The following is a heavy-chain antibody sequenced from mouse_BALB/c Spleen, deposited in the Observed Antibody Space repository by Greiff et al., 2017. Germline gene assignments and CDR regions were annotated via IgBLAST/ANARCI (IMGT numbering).Heavy chain of an antibody. CDR2: ISSGGST. V-gene: IGHV5-6-5*01. Sequence: EVQLVESGGGLVKPGGSLKLSCAASGFTFSSYAMSWVRQTPEKRLEWVASISSGGSTYYPDSVKGRFTISRDNARNILYLQMSSLRSEDTAMYYCARDNDGYFFAYWGQGTLVTVSA. D-gene: IGHD2-3*01. CDR1: GFTFSSYA. J-gene: IGHJ3*01. CDR3: ARDNDGYFFAY.